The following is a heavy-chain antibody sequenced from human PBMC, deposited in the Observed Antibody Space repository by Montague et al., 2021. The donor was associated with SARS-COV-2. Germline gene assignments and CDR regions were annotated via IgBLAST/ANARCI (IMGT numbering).Heavy chain of an antibody. CDR3: ARSGQQLVHPLATLYYYYGMDV. CDR1: GFTFSSYW. D-gene: IGHD6-13*01. V-gene: IGHV3-74*01. CDR2: INSDGSST. J-gene: IGHJ6*02. Sequence: SLRLSCAASGFTFSSYWMHWVRQAPGKGLVWVSRINSDGSSTSYADSVKGRFTIPRDNAKNTLYLQMNSLGAEDTAVYYCARSGQQLVHPLATLYYYYGMDVWGQGTTVTVSS.